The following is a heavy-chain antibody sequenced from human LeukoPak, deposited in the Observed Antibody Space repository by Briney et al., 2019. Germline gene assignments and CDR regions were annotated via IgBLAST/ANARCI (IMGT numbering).Heavy chain of an antibody. CDR3: AGFITL. CDR2: ISYDGSNK. V-gene: IGHV3-30*01. Sequence: PGGSLRLSCAASGFTFSSYAMHWVRQAPGKGLEWVAVISYDGSNKYYADSVKGRFTISRDNSKNTLYLQMNSLRAEDTAVYYCAGFITLWGQGTLVTVSS. D-gene: IGHD3-22*01. CDR1: GFTFSSYA. J-gene: IGHJ4*02.